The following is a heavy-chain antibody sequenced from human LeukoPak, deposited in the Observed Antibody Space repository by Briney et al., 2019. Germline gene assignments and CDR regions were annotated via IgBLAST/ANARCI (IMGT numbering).Heavy chain of an antibody. J-gene: IGHJ4*02. CDR1: GFTFSNSD. Sequence: GGSLRLSCAASGFTFSNSDMNWVHQAPGKGLEWVSGVSWNGSRTHYADSMKGRFIISRDNSRNTLYLQTNSLRAEDTAVYYCVRNPLGDIVVVPAAIRTNFDYWGQGTLVTVSS. CDR2: VSWNGSRT. D-gene: IGHD2-2*02. CDR3: VRNPLGDIVVVPAAIRTNFDY. V-gene: IGHV3-35*01.